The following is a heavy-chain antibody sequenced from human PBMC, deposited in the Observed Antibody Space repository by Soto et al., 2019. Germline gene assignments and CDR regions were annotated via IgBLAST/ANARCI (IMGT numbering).Heavy chain of an antibody. CDR1: GGSISSGGYY. D-gene: IGHD3-16*02. CDR2: IYYSGST. J-gene: IGHJ3*02. CDR3: ARAPFMITFGGVIVPEAFDI. Sequence: SETLSLTCTVSGGSISSGGYYWSWIRQHPGKGLEWIGYIYYSGSTYYNPSLKSRVTISVDTSKNQFSLKLSSVTAADTAVYYCARAPFMITFGGVIVPEAFDIWGQGTMVT. V-gene: IGHV4-31*03.